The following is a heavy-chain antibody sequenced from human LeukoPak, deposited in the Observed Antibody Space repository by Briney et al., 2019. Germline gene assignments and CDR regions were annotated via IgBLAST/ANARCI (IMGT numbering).Heavy chain of an antibody. D-gene: IGHD3-22*01. V-gene: IGHV1-69*13. J-gene: IGHJ1*01. CDR2: IIPIFGTA. CDR1: GGTFISYA. Sequence: SVKVSCKASGGTFISYAISWVRQAPGQGLEWMGGIIPIFGTANYAQKFQGGVTITADESTSTAYMELSSLRSEDTAVYYCARAGADYYDRRFQHWGQGTLVTVSS. CDR3: ARAGADYYDRRFQH.